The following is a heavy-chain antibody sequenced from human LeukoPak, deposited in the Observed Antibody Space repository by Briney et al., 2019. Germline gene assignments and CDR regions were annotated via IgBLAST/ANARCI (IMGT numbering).Heavy chain of an antibody. V-gene: IGHV1-24*01. CDR1: GYTLTELS. Sequence: ASVKVSCKVSGYTLTELSMHWVRQAPGKGLEWMGGFDPEDDETIYAQKFQGRVTMTEDTSTDTAYMELSSLRYEDTAVYYCATHPSFSSGWSHADYWGQGTLVTVSS. D-gene: IGHD6-19*01. J-gene: IGHJ4*02. CDR2: FDPEDDET. CDR3: ATHPSFSSGWSHADY.